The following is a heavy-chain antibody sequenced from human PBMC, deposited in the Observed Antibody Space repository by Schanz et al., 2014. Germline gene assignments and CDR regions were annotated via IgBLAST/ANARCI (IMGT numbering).Heavy chain of an antibody. CDR3: ARAQGVIRLYYGVDV. D-gene: IGHD3-10*01. CDR1: GFTFTTYA. J-gene: IGHJ6*02. V-gene: IGHV3-23*01. CDR2: LTGSGGGT. Sequence: EVKLLESGGHLVQPGGSLRLSCVASGFTFTTYAMSWVRQAPGRGPEWVSSLTGSGGGTYYADSVRGRFAISRDNSMNTVYLQMNSLRSDDAAVYYCARAQGVIRLYYGVDVWGQGTTVTVSS.